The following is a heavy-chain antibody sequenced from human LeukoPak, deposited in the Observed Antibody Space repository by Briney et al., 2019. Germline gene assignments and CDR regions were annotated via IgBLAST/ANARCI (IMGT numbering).Heavy chain of an antibody. D-gene: IGHD6-13*01. Sequence: ASVKVSCKASGYTFTSYYMHWVRQAPGQGLEWMGWINPKNAGTNFAQRFQGRVTMTRDTSISTVYMELSRLRSDDTAVYYCARSTGYSSTTPFDYWGQGTLVTVSS. CDR1: GYTFTSYY. CDR2: INPKNAGT. J-gene: IGHJ4*02. CDR3: ARSTGYSSTTPFDY. V-gene: IGHV1-2*02.